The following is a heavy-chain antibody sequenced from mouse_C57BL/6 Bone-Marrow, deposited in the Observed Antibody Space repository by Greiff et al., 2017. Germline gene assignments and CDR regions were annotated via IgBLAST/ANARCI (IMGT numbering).Heavy chain of an antibody. D-gene: IGHD2-2*01. J-gene: IGHJ2*01. Sequence: QVQLKQSGPELVKPGASVKISCKASGYSFTSYYIHWVKQRPGQGLEWIGWIYPGSGNTKYNEKVKGKATLTADTSSSTAYMQLSSLTSEDSAVYYCAREGGLGLRRRGSDYWGQGTTLTVSS. CDR3: AREGGLGLRRRGSDY. V-gene: IGHV1-66*01. CDR1: GYSFTSYY. CDR2: IYPGSGNT.